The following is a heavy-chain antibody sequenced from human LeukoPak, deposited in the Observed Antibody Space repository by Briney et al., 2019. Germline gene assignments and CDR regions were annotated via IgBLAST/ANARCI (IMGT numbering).Heavy chain of an antibody. CDR1: GVTFSSYA. J-gene: IGHJ4*02. CDR3: AKRRTTVITMDYFDY. V-gene: IGHV3-23*01. D-gene: IGHD4-17*01. CDR2: ISGGTGTP. Sequence: GGSLRLSCAASGVTFSSYAMSWVRQAPGRGLEWVSGISGGTGTPFYADSVKGRFTISRDNSKNTLYLQMSSLRGEDTAVYFCAKRRTTVITMDYFDYWGQGTLVTVSS.